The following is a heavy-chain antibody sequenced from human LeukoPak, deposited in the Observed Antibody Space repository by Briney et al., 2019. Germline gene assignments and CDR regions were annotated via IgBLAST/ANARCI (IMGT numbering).Heavy chain of an antibody. CDR3: ASRSSIAKSIDY. CDR1: GGSFSGYY. Sequence: SETLSLTCAVYGGSFSGYYWSWIRQPPGKGLEWIGEINHSGSTSYNPSLKSRVTISVDTSKNQFSLKLSSVTAADTAVYYCASRSSIAKSIDYWGQGTLVTVSS. D-gene: IGHD6-6*01. J-gene: IGHJ4*02. V-gene: IGHV4-34*01. CDR2: INHSGST.